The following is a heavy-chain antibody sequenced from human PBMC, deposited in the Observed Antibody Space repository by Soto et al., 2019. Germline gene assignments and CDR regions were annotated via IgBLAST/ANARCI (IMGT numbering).Heavy chain of an antibody. D-gene: IGHD1-26*01. CDR3: AGVEDEGGSFYD. Sequence: QVHLVESGGGVVQPGRSLRLSCAASGFTFGSYAMHWVRQAPGGALEWVAVISYGGFNRYYAESVKGRFTISRDNSKNTLYLQMDNLKPDDAAVYFCAGVEDEGGSFYDWGQGTLVTVSS. CDR2: ISYGGFNR. J-gene: IGHJ4*02. V-gene: IGHV3-30*01. CDR1: GFTFGSYA.